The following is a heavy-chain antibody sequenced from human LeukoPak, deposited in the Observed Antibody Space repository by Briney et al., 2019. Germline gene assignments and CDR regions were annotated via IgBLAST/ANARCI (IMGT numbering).Heavy chain of an antibody. CDR1: GFNFSTYW. CDR2: IKEDGSEI. J-gene: IGHJ5*02. V-gene: IGHV3-7*01. Sequence: GGSLRLSCAASGFNFSTYWMTWVRQVPGKGLEWVANIKEDGSEIYYVDAVKGRFSISRDNAKTSLYLQMNSLRAEDTAVYYCAKDQDETIVVVVAAGFDPWGQGTLVTVSS. D-gene: IGHD2-15*01. CDR3: AKDQDETIVVVVAAGFDP.